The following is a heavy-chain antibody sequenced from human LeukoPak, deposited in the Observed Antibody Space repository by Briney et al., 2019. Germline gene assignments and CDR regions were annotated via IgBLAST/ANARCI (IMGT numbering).Heavy chain of an antibody. D-gene: IGHD2-2*01. CDR1: GHTFTSYG. CDR3: ARVRVVVVPAAYYFDY. J-gene: IGHJ4*02. CDR2: ISAYNGNT. V-gene: IGHV1-18*01. Sequence: GASVKVSCKASGHTFTSYGISWVRQAPGQGLEWMGWISAYNGNTNYAQKLQGRVTMTTDTSTSTAYMELRSLRSDDTAVYYCARVRVVVVPAAYYFDYWGQGTLVTVSS.